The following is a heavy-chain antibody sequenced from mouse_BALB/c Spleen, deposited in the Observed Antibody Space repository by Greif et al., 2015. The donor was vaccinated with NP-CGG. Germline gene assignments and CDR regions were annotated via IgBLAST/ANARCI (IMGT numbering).Heavy chain of an antibody. V-gene: IGHV5-6-4*01. CDR1: GFTFSSYT. J-gene: IGHJ2*01. CDR3: TRDDYLDY. Sequence: EVKLVESGGGLVKPGGSLKLSCGASGFTFSSYTMSWVRQTPEKRLEWVATISSGGSYTYYPDSVKGRFTISRDNAKNTLYLQMSSLKSEDTAMYYCTRDDYLDYWGQGTTLTVSS. CDR2: ISSGGSYT.